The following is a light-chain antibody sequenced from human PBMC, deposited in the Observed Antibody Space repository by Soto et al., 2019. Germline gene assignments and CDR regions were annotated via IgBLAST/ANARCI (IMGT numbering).Light chain of an antibody. Sequence: EIVLTQSPATLSLSAGERATLSCRASQSVSSSYLAWYQQKPGLAPRLLIYDASSRATGIPDRFSGSGSGTDFTLTISRQEHEDLAFYYWQQYGSSPWITFGQGTRLEIK. CDR1: QSVSSSY. V-gene: IGKV3D-20*01. J-gene: IGKJ5*01. CDR2: DAS. CDR3: QQYGSSPWIT.